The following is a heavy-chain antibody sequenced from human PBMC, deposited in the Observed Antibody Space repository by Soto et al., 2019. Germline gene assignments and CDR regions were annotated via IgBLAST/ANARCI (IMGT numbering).Heavy chain of an antibody. D-gene: IGHD3-22*01. Sequence: SETLSLTCAVYGGSFSGYYWSWIRQPPGKGLEWIGEINHSGSTNYNPSLKSRVTISVDTSKNQFSLKLSSVTAADTAVYYCARGRRGDSSGYYSRRGKFDYWGQGTLVTVPQ. CDR1: GGSFSGYY. J-gene: IGHJ4*02. V-gene: IGHV4-34*01. CDR2: INHSGST. CDR3: ARGRRGDSSGYYSRRGKFDY.